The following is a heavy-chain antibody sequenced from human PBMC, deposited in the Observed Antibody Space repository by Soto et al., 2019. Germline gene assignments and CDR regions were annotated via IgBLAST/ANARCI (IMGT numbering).Heavy chain of an antibody. V-gene: IGHV4-59*01. CDR3: ARALYSSGSLMDV. CDR2: IYYSGST. D-gene: IGHD6-19*01. CDR1: GGSISSYY. J-gene: IGHJ6*02. Sequence: PSETLSLTCTVSGGSISSYYWSWIRQPPGKGLEWIGYIYYSGSTNYNPSLKSRVTISVDTSKNQFSLKLSSVTAADTAVYYCARALYSSGSLMDVWGQGTTVTVSS.